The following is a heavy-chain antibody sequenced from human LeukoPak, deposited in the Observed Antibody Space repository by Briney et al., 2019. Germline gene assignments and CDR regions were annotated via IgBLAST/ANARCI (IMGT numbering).Heavy chain of an antibody. CDR1: GFTFSSYW. J-gene: IGHJ4*02. CDR3: ARDRDSSGYYGYYFDY. Sequence: GGSLRLSCVASGFTFSSYWMSWVRPAPGKGVEWGANIKEDGSDKYYVESVKGRFTISRDNAKNSLYLQMNSLRAEDTAVYYCARDRDSSGYYGYYFDYLGQGTLVTVSS. D-gene: IGHD3-22*01. V-gene: IGHV3-7*04. CDR2: IKEDGSDK.